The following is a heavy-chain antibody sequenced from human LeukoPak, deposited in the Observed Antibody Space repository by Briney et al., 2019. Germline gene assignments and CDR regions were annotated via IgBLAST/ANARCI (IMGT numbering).Heavy chain of an antibody. Sequence: PSETLSLTCAVSGDSISSYYWNWIRQPSGKGLEWIWRIYTSGSTNYHPYPKRRVTMSVDTSKNHFSLKLSYMTTADTAVYYCAREVRGFTAMVRGYSYYYMDVWGKGTTVTISS. CDR2: IYTSGST. V-gene: IGHV4-4*07. CDR1: GDSISSYY. J-gene: IGHJ6*03. CDR3: AREVRGFTAMVRGYSYYYMDV. D-gene: IGHD5-18*01.